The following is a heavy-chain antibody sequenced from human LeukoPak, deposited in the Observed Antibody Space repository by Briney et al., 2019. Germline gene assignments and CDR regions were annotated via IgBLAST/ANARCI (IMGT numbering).Heavy chain of an antibody. CDR3: SRQNFEYSSSSRDY. CDR2: IYSGGST. J-gene: IGHJ4*02. Sequence: GGSLRLSCAASGFTVSSNYVSWVRQAPGKGLEWVSVIYSGGSTYYADSVKGRFTISRDNSKNTLYLQMNSLRAEDTAVYYCSRQNFEYSSSSRDYWGQGTLVTVSS. D-gene: IGHD6-6*01. V-gene: IGHV3-53*01. CDR1: GFTVSSNY.